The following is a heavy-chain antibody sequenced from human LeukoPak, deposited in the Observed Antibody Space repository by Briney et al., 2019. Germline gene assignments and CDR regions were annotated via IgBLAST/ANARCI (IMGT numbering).Heavy chain of an antibody. CDR2: ISSSSTYT. V-gene: IGHV3-11*06. J-gene: IGHJ4*02. CDR3: ASVPGDCSSTSCFDMYFDY. Sequence: GGSLRLSCAASGFTFSVYYMSWIRQAPGKGLEWVSYISSSSTYTDYADSVKGRFTISRDNAKNSLYLQMNSLRAEETDVYYCASVPGDCSSTSCFDMYFDYWGQGTLVTVSS. CDR1: GFTFSVYY. D-gene: IGHD2-2*01.